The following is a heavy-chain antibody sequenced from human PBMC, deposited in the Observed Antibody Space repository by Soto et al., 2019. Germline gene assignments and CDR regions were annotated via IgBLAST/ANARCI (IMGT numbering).Heavy chain of an antibody. CDR3: AIIPAVYYYYAMDV. Sequence: PGESLKISCKGSGYSFSTYWISWVRQMPGKGLEWMGRIDPSDSNTNYSPSFQGHVTISADKSVSTAYLQRSSLKASDTAMYYCAIIPAVYYYYAMDVWGQGTTVTVSS. J-gene: IGHJ6*02. CDR2: IDPSDSNT. CDR1: GYSFSTYW. D-gene: IGHD2-2*01. V-gene: IGHV5-10-1*01.